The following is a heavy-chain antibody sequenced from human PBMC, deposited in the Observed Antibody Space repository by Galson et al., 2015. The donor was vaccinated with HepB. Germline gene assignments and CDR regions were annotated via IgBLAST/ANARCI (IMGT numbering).Heavy chain of an antibody. D-gene: IGHD5-18*01. Sequence: SLRLSCAASGFTFSSYAMHWVRQAPGKGLEWVAVISYDGSNKYYADSVKGRFTISRDNSKNTLYLQMNSLRAEDTAVYYCARGPGSYGLLSDFDYWGQGTLVTVSS. CDR2: ISYDGSNK. CDR3: ARGPGSYGLLSDFDY. CDR1: GFTFSSYA. V-gene: IGHV3-30-3*01. J-gene: IGHJ4*02.